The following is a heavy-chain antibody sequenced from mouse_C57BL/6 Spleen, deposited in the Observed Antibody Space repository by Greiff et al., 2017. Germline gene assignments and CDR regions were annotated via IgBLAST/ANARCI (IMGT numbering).Heavy chain of an antibody. V-gene: IGHV6-6*01. CDR2: IRNKANNHAT. CDR1: GFTFSDAW. J-gene: IGHJ2*01. CDR3: TRRLGLSYFEY. D-gene: IGHD4-1*01. Sequence: EVKVEESGGGLVQPGGSMKLSCAASGFTFSDAWMDWVRQSPEKGLEWVAEIRNKANNHATYYSESVKGRFTISRDDSKSSVYLQMNSLRAEDTCVYYCTRRLGLSYFEYWGQGTTLTVSS.